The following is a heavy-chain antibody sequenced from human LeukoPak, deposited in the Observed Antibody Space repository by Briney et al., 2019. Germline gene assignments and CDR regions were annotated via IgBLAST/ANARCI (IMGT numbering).Heavy chain of an antibody. CDR1: GGSIRSRSYY. CDR2: IYYSGST. CDR3: ARYDIVFDY. Sequence: SETLSLSCTVSGGSIRSRSYYWGWIRQPPGKGLEWIGSIYYSGSTYYNPSLKSRLTISVDTSKNQFSLKLSSLPTAATAVYYCARYDIVFDYWGQGTLVTVSS. D-gene: IGHD3-9*01. V-gene: IGHV4-39*01. J-gene: IGHJ4*02.